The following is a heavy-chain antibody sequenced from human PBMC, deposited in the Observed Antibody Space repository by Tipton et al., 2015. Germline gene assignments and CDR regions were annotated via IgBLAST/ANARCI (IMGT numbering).Heavy chain of an antibody. CDR1: GFTFSRYW. CDR3: ARDVNGGYYDV. Sequence: SLRLSCAASGFTFSRYWMSWVRQTPEKGLQWVGQIKNDGSNKYYLDSMEGRFGISRDNAKNSLYLQMNTLRAEDTGVYYCARDVNGGYYDVWGQGTTVTVSS. CDR2: IKNDGSNK. J-gene: IGHJ3*01. D-gene: IGHD3-10*01. V-gene: IGHV3-7*01.